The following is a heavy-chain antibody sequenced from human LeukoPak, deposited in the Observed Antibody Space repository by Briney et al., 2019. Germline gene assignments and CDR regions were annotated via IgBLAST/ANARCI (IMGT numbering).Heavy chain of an antibody. V-gene: IGHV4-39*01. Sequence: SETLSLTCAVSGDSISSTSVYWDWIRQPPGRGLEWIGTFFHTGITYSNTSLRSRFTTSVYTAKNQFSLKLNSVTAADTAVYXXXTHXSNDEAAPMAWGWGQGTLVTVSS. J-gene: IGHJ4*02. D-gene: IGHD3-10*01. CDR1: GDSISSTSVY. CDR3: XTHXSNDEAAPMAWG. CDR2: FFHTGIT.